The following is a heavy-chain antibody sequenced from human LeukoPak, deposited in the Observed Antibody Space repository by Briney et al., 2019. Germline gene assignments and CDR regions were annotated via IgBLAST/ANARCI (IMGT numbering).Heavy chain of an antibody. Sequence: ASVKVSCTASGYTFTSYAIHWVRQAPGQRLEWMGWINAGNGITKYSQKFQGRVTITRDTSASTAYMELSSLRSEDTAVYYCARQYYDILTGYLGAFDIWGQGTMVTVSS. V-gene: IGHV1-3*01. CDR2: INAGNGIT. J-gene: IGHJ3*02. D-gene: IGHD3-9*01. CDR3: ARQYYDILTGYLGAFDI. CDR1: GYTFTSYA.